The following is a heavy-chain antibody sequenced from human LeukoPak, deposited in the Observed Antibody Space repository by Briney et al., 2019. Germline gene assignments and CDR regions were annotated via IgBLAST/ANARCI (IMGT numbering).Heavy chain of an antibody. J-gene: IGHJ4*02. CDR2: IYYSGST. CDR3: ARDFGSSGWYGAFDY. V-gene: IGHV4-59*01. CDR1: GGSISSYY. Sequence: SETLSLTCTVSGGSISSYYWSWLRQPPGKGLEWIGYIYYSGSTNYNPSLKSRVTISVDTSKNQFSLKLSSVTAADTAVYYCARDFGSSGWYGAFDYWGQGTLVTVSS. D-gene: IGHD6-19*01.